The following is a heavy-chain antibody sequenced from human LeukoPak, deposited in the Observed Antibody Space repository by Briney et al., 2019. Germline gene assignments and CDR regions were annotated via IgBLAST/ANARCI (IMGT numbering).Heavy chain of an antibody. CDR3: ARGATENWFDP. V-gene: IGHV1-18*01. D-gene: IGHD5-12*01. CDR2: ISAYNGNT. Sequence: GASVKVSCKASGYKFTSYGISWVRQAPGQGLDWMGWISAYNGNTNYAHNLQGRVTMTTDTSTSTAYMELRSLRSDDTAVYYCARGATENWFDPWGQGTLVTVSS. CDR1: GYKFTSYG. J-gene: IGHJ5*02.